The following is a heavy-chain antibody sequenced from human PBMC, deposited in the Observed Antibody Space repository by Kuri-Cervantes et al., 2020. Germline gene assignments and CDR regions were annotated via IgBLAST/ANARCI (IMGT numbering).Heavy chain of an antibody. J-gene: IGHJ3*01. CDR1: GFTFSSYA. CDR3: ARGHYSWGREASYAFDV. V-gene: IGHV3-30*14. Sequence: GGSLRLSCAASGFTFSSYAMHWVRQAPGKGLEWVAVISYDGSNKYYADSVKGRFTISRDNSNNMLYLQMNSLTAEDTAMYYCARGHYSWGREASYAFDVWGQGTKVTVSS. CDR2: ISYDGSNK. D-gene: IGHD3-10*01.